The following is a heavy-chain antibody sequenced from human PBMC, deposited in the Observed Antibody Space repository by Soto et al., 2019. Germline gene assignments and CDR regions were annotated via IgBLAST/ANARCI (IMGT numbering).Heavy chain of an antibody. Sequence: SETLALTCTVSGGSISSYYLSWIRQRPGKGLEWIGYIYYSWSTNYNPSLKSRVTISVDTSKNQFSLKLSSVTAADTAVYYCARGYCSSTSCYYSPYYYYGMDAWGQGTTVTVSS. CDR1: GGSISSYY. D-gene: IGHD2-2*01. J-gene: IGHJ6*02. CDR3: ARGYCSSTSCYYSPYYYYGMDA. V-gene: IGHV4-59*01. CDR2: IYYSWST.